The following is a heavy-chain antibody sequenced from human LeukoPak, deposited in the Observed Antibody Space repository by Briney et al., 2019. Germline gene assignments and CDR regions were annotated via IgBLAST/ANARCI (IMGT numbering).Heavy chain of an antibody. CDR2: ISSSSSTI. D-gene: IGHD4-17*01. Sequence: PGGSLRLSCAASGFTFSNYNMNWVRQAPGKGLEWVSYISSSSSTIYYADSVKGRFTISRDNAKNSLYLQMNSLRAEDTAVYYCASLYGEILDYWGQGTPVTVSS. CDR3: ASLYGEILDY. J-gene: IGHJ4*02. CDR1: GFTFSNYN. V-gene: IGHV3-48*01.